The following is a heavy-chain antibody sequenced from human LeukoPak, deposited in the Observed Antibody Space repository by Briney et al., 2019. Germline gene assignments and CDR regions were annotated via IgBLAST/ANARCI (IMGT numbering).Heavy chain of an antibody. CDR3: ARSIDSSGYSDY. Sequence: SETLSLTCAVYGGSFSGYYWSWIRQPPGKGLEWIGEINHSGSTNYNPSLKSRVTISVDTSKNQFSLKLSSVTAADTAVYYCARSIDSSGYSDYRGQGTLVTVSS. V-gene: IGHV4-34*01. CDR2: INHSGST. D-gene: IGHD3-22*01. J-gene: IGHJ4*02. CDR1: GGSFSGYY.